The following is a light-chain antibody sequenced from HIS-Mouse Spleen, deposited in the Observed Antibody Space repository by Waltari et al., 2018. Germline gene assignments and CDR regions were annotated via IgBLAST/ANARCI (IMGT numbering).Light chain of an antibody. CDR1: SSDVGGCNY. CDR3: CSYAGSYTYVV. J-gene: IGLJ2*01. V-gene: IGLV2-11*01. Sequence: QSALTQPRSVSGSPGQSVTIPGTGTSSDVGGCNYPSWYQQHPGKAPKLMIYDVSKRPSGVPDRCSGSKSGNTASLTISGLQAEDEADYYCCSYAGSYTYVVFGGGTKLTVL. CDR2: DVS.